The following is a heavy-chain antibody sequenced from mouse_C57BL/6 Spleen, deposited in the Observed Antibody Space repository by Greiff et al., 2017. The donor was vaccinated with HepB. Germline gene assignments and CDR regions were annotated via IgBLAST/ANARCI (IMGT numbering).Heavy chain of an antibody. D-gene: IGHD1-1*01. CDR1: GYTFTSYW. V-gene: IGHV1-69*01. CDR2: IDPSDSYT. J-gene: IGHJ2*01. Sequence: QVQLQQPGAELVMPGASVKLSCKASGYTFTSYWMHWEKQRPGQGLEWIGEIDPSDSYTNYNQKFKGKSTLTVDKSSSTAYMQLSSLTSEDSAVYYCARPSYGSRGDYFDYWGQGTTLTVSS. CDR3: ARPSYGSRGDYFDY.